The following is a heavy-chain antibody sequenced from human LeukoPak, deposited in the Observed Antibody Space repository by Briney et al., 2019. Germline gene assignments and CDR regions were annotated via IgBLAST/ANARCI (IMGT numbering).Heavy chain of an antibody. V-gene: IGHV3-33*01. Sequence: PGRSLRLSCAASGFTFSSYGMHWVRQAPGKGLEWVAVIWYDGSNKYYADSVKGRFTISRDNSKNTLYLQMNSLRAGDTAVYYCARVEGYCSGGSCYSGNAFDIWGQGTMVTVSS. J-gene: IGHJ3*02. CDR3: ARVEGYCSGGSCYSGNAFDI. CDR1: GFTFSSYG. D-gene: IGHD2-15*01. CDR2: IWYDGSNK.